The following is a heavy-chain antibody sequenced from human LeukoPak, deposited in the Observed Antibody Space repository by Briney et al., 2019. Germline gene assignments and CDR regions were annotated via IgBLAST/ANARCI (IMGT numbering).Heavy chain of an antibody. J-gene: IGHJ6*02. Sequence: SETLSLTCTVSGGSISSYYWSWIRQPPGKGLEWIGYIYYSGSTNYNPSLKSRVTISVDTSKNQFSLKLSSVTAADTAVYYCATWPTPLWYSSSPLADYYYGMDVWGQGTTVTVSS. CDR3: ATWPTPLWYSSSPLADYYYGMDV. CDR1: GGSISSYY. D-gene: IGHD6-6*01. CDR2: IYYSGST. V-gene: IGHV4-59*01.